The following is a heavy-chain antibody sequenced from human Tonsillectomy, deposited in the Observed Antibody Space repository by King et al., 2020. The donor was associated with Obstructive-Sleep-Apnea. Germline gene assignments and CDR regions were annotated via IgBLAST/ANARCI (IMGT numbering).Heavy chain of an antibody. CDR2: IKSKTDGGTT. J-gene: IGHJ3*02. V-gene: IGHV3-15*01. CDR3: ATVGWTDAFDI. D-gene: IGHD6-19*01. Sequence: VQLVQSGGGLVKPGGSLRLSCAASGFTFNNAWMNWVRQAPGKGLEWGGRIKSKTDGGTTDYAAPVKGRFTISRDDSKKTLYLQMNSLKTEDTAVYYCATVGWTDAFDIWGQGTMVTVSS. CDR1: GFTFNNAW.